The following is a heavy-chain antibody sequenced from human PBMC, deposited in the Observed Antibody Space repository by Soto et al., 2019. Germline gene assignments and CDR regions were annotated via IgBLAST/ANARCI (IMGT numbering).Heavy chain of an antibody. J-gene: IGHJ4*02. Sequence: SVKVSCKASGVTFNRQDMRWVRQAPGQGLEWMGGIIPMFGTPHYAEKFQDRVTITADESTGTAYLELSSLTSEDTAVYYCATSEGRDGCSFDYWGPGTLVTVS. D-gene: IGHD6-19*01. CDR1: GVTFNRQD. CDR2: IIPMFGTP. V-gene: IGHV1-69*13. CDR3: ATSEGRDGCSFDY.